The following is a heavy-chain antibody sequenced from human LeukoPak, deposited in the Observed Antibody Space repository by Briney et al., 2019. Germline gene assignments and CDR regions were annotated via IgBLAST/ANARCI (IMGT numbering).Heavy chain of an antibody. CDR2: ISSSSSYI. CDR1: GFTFSSYS. CDR3: ARAFHQILWSGPFDY. D-gene: IGHD3-3*01. Sequence: GGSLRLSCAASGFTFSSYSMNWVRQAPGKGLEWVSSISSSSSYIYYADSVKGRFTISRDNAKNSLYLQMNSLRAEDTAVYYCARAFHQILWSGPFDYWGQGTLITVSS. J-gene: IGHJ4*02. V-gene: IGHV3-21*01.